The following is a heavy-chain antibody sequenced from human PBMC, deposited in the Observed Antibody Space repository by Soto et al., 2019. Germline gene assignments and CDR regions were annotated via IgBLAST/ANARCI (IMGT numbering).Heavy chain of an antibody. Sequence: QTGGSLRLSCAASGFSFNTSGMHWVRQAPGKGLEWVAVIGFDGSQQFYGDSVRGRFTISRDNSKNTLFLQMKSLTPEDTAVYYCAGGVPADNYYYYYYAMDVWGQGTTVTVSS. D-gene: IGHD2-2*01. V-gene: IGHV3-30*03. CDR2: IGFDGSQQ. J-gene: IGHJ6*02. CDR1: GFSFNTSG. CDR3: AGGVPADNYYYYYYAMDV.